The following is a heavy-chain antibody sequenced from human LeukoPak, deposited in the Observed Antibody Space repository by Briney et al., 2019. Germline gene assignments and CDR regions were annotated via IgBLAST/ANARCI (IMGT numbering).Heavy chain of an antibody. J-gene: IGHJ5*02. Sequence: GGSLRLSCAASGFRFTDSAVRWVRHSPGEGLNWDSSISDTGGRTYYADSVKVRFTITRDNSRNTVNLQMNSLRAGDTARYYCAKGGQDFDFWRFDLWGQGILVIVSS. V-gene: IGHV3-23*01. CDR1: GFRFTDSA. D-gene: IGHD3-3*01. CDR2: ISDTGGRT. CDR3: AKGGQDFDFWRFDL.